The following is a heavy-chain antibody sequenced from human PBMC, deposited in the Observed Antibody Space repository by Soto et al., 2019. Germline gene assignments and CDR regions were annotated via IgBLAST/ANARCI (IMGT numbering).Heavy chain of an antibody. Sequence: LRLSCAASGFPFSMFAMNWVRQAPGKGLEWVSGIRGSGGGTYYADSVKGRFTISRDDSRNMLYLEMNTLRGEDTAVYYCAKASGRVHYGMHVWGQGTTVTVSS. CDR2: IRGSGGGT. CDR3: AKASGRVHYGMHV. V-gene: IGHV3-23*01. J-gene: IGHJ6*02. D-gene: IGHD3-10*01. CDR1: GFPFSMFA.